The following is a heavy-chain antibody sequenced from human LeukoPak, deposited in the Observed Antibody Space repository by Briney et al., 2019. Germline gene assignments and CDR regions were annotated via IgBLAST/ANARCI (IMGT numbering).Heavy chain of an antibody. CDR1: GYTFTGYY. J-gene: IGHJ4*02. CDR3: ARGDYDFWSGYHDY. D-gene: IGHD3-3*01. CDR2: INPNSGGT. Sequence: ASVKVSCKASGYTFTGYYMHWVRQAPGQGLEWMGWINPNSGGTNYAQKFQGRVTMTRDTSISTAYMELSRLRSDDTAVYYCARGDYDFWSGYHDYWGQGTLVTASS. V-gene: IGHV1-2*02.